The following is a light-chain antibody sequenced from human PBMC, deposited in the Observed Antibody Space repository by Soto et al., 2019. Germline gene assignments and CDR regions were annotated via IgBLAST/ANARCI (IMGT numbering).Light chain of an antibody. CDR3: QQFYSSPYT. Sequence: IVMTQSPDSLAVSLGERATINCRSSQTFLYRPDNDTYLAWYQQKSGQPPKLLIYWTSTRASGVPDRFSGSGSGTDFTLTITNLQAEDAAVYYCQQFYSSPYTFGPGTNVDVK. CDR1: QTFLYRPDNDTY. CDR2: WTS. V-gene: IGKV4-1*01. J-gene: IGKJ3*01.